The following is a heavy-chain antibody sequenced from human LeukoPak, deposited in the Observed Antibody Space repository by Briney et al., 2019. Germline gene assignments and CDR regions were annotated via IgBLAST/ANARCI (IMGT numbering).Heavy chain of an antibody. Sequence: GGSLRLSCAASGFTFSSYWMHWVRQAPGKGLVWVSRINSDGSSTSYADSVKGRFTISRDNAKNTLDLQMNSLRAEDTAVYYCARGRCTNGVCYKMGRYYYYYMDVWGKGTTVTVSS. J-gene: IGHJ6*03. CDR2: INSDGSST. V-gene: IGHV3-74*01. D-gene: IGHD2-8*01. CDR3: ARGRCTNGVCYKMGRYYYYYMDV. CDR1: GFTFSSYW.